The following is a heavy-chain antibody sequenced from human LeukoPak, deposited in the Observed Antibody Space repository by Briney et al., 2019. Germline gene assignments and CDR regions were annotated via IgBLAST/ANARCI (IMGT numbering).Heavy chain of an antibody. J-gene: IGHJ4*02. Sequence: SVKVSCKASGGTFSSYAISWVRQAPGQGLEWMGRIIPILGIANYAQKFQGRVTITADKSTSTAYMELSSPRSEDTAVYYCARDGPARDIVATKKSYYFDYWGQGTLVTVSS. D-gene: IGHD5-12*01. CDR2: IIPILGIA. V-gene: IGHV1-69*04. CDR3: ARDGPARDIVATKKSYYFDY. CDR1: GGTFSSYA.